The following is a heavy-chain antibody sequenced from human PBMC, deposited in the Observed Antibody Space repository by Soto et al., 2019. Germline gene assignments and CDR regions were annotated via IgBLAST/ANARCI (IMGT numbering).Heavy chain of an antibody. CDR2: ISSSSSTI. CDR3: ARHPERIAKIGWFDA. D-gene: IGHD6-13*01. CDR1: GFNFSSYS. J-gene: IGHJ5*02. Sequence: EVQLVESGGGLVQPGGSLRLSCAASGFNFSSYSMNWVRQAPGKGLEWVSYISSSSSTIYYADSVKGRFTISRDNAKNSLYLQMNSLRAEDTAVYYCARHPERIAKIGWFDAWRQRTLVTVSS. V-gene: IGHV3-48*01.